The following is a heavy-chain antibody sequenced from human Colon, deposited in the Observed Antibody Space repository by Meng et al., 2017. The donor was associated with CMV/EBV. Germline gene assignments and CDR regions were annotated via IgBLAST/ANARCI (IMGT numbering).Heavy chain of an antibody. Sequence: QVQLEASGXXXXXPXGSXRLSCVTSGISFSNSGMHWVRQAPGKGLEWVVFIRNDGSEIYYVDSVKGRFTISRDNSKNTVYLQMNSLRVEDTGVYYCVKDKGRTALDYWGQGSLVTVSS. CDR3: VKDKGRTALDY. J-gene: IGHJ4*02. D-gene: IGHD3-10*01. CDR2: IRNDGSEI. V-gene: IGHV3-30*02. CDR1: GISFSNSG.